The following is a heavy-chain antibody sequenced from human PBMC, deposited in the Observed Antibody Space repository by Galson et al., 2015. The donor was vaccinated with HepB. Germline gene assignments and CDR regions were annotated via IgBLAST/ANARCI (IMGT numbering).Heavy chain of an antibody. CDR2: MKPYNGNT. D-gene: IGHD6-13*01. J-gene: IGHJ5*02. V-gene: IGHV1-18*04. Sequence: SVKVSCKASGYTFTSDDIVWVRQAPGQGLQWMGWMKPYNGNTNYAQSLQGRVTMTADTSTTTAYMELRSLTSDDTAVYFCARQAGTPDGNNWFDPWGQGTLVTVSS. CDR3: ARQAGTPDGNNWFDP. CDR1: GYTFTSDD.